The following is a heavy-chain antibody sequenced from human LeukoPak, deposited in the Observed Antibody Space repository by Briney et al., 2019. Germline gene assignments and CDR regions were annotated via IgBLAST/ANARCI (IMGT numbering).Heavy chain of an antibody. V-gene: IGHV3-7*01. CDR2: IKEDGSEK. D-gene: IGHD2-15*01. J-gene: IGHJ3*02. Sequence: GGSLRLSCEASGFTSSSYWMSWARQAPGKGLEWVANIKEDGSEKLFLDSVKGRFTISRDNAKNSVYLQMNSLRAEDTAVYYCARDCSGGRCYSSSFDIWGQGTMVTVPS. CDR3: ARDCSGGRCYSSSFDI. CDR1: GFTSSSYW.